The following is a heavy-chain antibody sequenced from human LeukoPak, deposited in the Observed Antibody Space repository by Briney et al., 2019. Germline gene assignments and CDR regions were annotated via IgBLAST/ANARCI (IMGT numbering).Heavy chain of an antibody. Sequence: GASVKVSCKASGYTFTSYYMHWVRQAPGQGLEWMGIINPSGGSTSYAQKFQGRVTMTRDMSTSTVYMELSSLRSEDTAVYYCARAQGQWIQLPAYYYMDVWGKGTTVTISS. CDR1: GYTFTSYY. J-gene: IGHJ6*03. V-gene: IGHV1-46*01. CDR2: INPSGGST. D-gene: IGHD5-18*01. CDR3: ARAQGQWIQLPAYYYMDV.